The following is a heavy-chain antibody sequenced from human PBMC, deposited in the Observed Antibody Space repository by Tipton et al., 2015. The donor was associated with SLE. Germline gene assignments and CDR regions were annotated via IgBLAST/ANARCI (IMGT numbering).Heavy chain of an antibody. CDR2: IYYSGST. CDR3: ARVSADDYARQDAFDI. J-gene: IGHJ3*02. V-gene: IGHV4-30-4*01. Sequence: LRLSCTVSGGSISSGDYYWSWIRQPPGKGLEWIGYIYYSGSTYYNPSLKSRVTISVDTSKNQFSLKLSSVTAADTAVYYCARVSADDYARQDAFDIWGQGTMVTVSS. D-gene: IGHD4-17*01. CDR1: GGSISSGDYY.